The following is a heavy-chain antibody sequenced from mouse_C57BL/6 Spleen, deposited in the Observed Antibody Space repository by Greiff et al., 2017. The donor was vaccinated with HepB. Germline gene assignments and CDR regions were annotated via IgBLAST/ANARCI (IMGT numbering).Heavy chain of an antibody. D-gene: IGHD1-1*01. CDR3: TAYYGNAMDY. J-gene: IGHJ4*01. CDR1: GFTFSNYW. Sequence: DVMLVESGGGLVQPGGSMKLSCVASGFTFSNYWMNWVRQSPEKGLEWVAQIRLKSDNYTTHYAESVKGRFTISRDDSKNSVYLQMNNLRAKDTGIYYWTAYYGNAMDYWGQGTSVTVSS. V-gene: IGHV6-3*01. CDR2: IRLKSDNYTT.